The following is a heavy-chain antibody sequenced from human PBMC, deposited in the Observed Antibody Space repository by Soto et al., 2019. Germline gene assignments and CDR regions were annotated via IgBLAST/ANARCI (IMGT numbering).Heavy chain of an antibody. D-gene: IGHD3-10*01. CDR1: GFTFSSYG. J-gene: IGHJ4*02. CDR2: VSSSGGTT. Sequence: TGGSLRLSCAASGFTFSSYGMSWVRQAPGKGLEWVSAVSSSGGTTNYAGSVKGRFTISRDNSKNTLYLQMNSLRAEDTAVYYCAKDSPFSGTGRLAFDYWGQGTLVTVSS. V-gene: IGHV3-23*01. CDR3: AKDSPFSGTGRLAFDY.